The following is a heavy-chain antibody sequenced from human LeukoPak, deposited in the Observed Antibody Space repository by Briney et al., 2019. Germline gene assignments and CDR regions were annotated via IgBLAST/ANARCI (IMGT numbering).Heavy chain of an antibody. J-gene: IGHJ4*02. V-gene: IGHV4-59*01. CDR2: IYYSGST. Sequence: SETLSLTCTVSGGSISSYYWSWIRQPPGKGLEWIGYIYYSGSTKYNPSLKSRVTISVDTSKNQFSLKLSSVTAADTAVYYCARAADYAFDYWGQGTLVTVSS. D-gene: IGHD4-17*01. CDR1: GGSISSYY. CDR3: ARAADYAFDY.